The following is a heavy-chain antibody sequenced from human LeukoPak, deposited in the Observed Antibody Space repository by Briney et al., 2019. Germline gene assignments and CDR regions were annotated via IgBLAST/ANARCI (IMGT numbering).Heavy chain of an antibody. D-gene: IGHD6-13*01. V-gene: IGHV3-33*01. J-gene: IGHJ6*02. CDR3: ARGQPPSYYDMDV. Sequence: QPGGSLRLSCAASGFTFSSYGMHCVRQAPGKGLEWVAVIWSDGSTKYYADSVKGRFTISRDNSKNTLYLQMNSLRAEDTAVYYCARGQPPSYYDMDVWGQGTTVTVSS. CDR1: GFTFSSYG. CDR2: IWSDGSTK.